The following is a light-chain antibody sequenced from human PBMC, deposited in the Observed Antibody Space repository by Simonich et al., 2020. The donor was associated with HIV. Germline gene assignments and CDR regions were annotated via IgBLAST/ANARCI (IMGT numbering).Light chain of an antibody. CDR2: DNY. J-gene: IGLJ3*02. Sequence: QSVLTQPPSVSAAPGQKVTISCSGSSSNIGNNYVSWYQQLPGTAPKLLIYDNYKRPSGVRDRFSGSKSGTSATLGITGLQTGDEADYYCGTWDSSLSAGVFGGGTKLTVL. V-gene: IGLV1-51*01. CDR3: GTWDSSLSAGV. CDR1: SSNIGNNY.